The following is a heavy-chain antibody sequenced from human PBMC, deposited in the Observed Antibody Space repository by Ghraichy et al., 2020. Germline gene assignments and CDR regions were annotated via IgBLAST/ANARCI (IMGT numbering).Heavy chain of an antibody. CDR2: INLWGST. CDR3: ARGRKSSQQLVPLPFDY. V-gene: IGHV4-34*01. J-gene: IGHJ4*02. CDR1: GGSFTSYY. D-gene: IGHD6-13*01. Sequence: SETLSLTCAVYGGSFTSYYWCWIRNPQGKGLEWIGEINLWGSTNSNPSLKSRVTLSVARSKDQFSLKLSSVTAADTAVFYCARGRKSSQQLVPLPFDYWGQGTLLTVSS.